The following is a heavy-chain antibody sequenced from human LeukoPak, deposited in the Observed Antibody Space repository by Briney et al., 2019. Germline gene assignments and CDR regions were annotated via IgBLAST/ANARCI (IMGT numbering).Heavy chain of an antibody. Sequence: PSETLSLTCTVSGVSISSSSYYWGWIRRPPGKGLEWIGSIYYSGSTYYNPSLKSRVTISVDTSKNQFSLKLSSVTAADTAVYYCARHGGSYAYWGQGTLVTVSS. J-gene: IGHJ4*02. CDR2: IYYSGST. V-gene: IGHV4-39*01. CDR3: ARHGGSYAY. D-gene: IGHD1-26*01. CDR1: GVSISSSSYY.